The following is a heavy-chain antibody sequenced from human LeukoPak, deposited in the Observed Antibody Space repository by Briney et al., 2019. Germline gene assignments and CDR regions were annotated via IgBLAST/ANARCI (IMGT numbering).Heavy chain of an antibody. CDR1: GGSFSGYY. CDR3: ARGLTIWFGESDDAFDI. J-gene: IGHJ3*02. Sequence: SETLSLTCAVYGGSFSGYYWSWIRQPPGKGLEWIGEINHSGSTNYNPSLKSRVTISVDTSKNQFSLKLRSVTAADTAVYYCARGLTIWFGESDDAFDIWGQGTMVTVSS. V-gene: IGHV4-34*01. D-gene: IGHD3-10*01. CDR2: INHSGST.